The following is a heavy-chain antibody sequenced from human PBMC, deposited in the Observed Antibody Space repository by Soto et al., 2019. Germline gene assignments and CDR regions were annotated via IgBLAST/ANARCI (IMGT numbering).Heavy chain of an antibody. CDR3: SSYDSALYYYYMDV. CDR2: ISGSGGST. CDR1: GFTFSSYA. J-gene: IGHJ6*03. D-gene: IGHD5-12*01. V-gene: IGHV3-23*01. Sequence: PGGSLRLSCAASGFTFSSYAMSWVRQAPGKGLEWVSAISGSGGSTYYADSVKGRFTISRDNSKNTLYLQMNSLRAEDTAVYYCSSYDSALYYYYMDVWGKGTTVTV.